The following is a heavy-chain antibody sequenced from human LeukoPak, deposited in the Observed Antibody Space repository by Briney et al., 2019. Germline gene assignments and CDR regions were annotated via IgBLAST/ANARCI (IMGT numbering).Heavy chain of an antibody. CDR1: GGSISSYD. Sequence: PSETLFLTCTVSGGSISSYDWSWIRQPAGKGLEWIGRISTSGSTNYNPSLKSRVTTSVDTSKNQFSLKLSSVSAADTAVYYCARDLDSSGWYLDYWGQGTLVTVSS. CDR2: ISTSGST. V-gene: IGHV4-4*07. J-gene: IGHJ4*02. D-gene: IGHD6-19*01. CDR3: ARDLDSSGWYLDY.